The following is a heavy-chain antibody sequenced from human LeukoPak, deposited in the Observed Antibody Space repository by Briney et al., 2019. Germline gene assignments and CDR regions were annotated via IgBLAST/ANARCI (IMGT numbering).Heavy chain of an antibody. D-gene: IGHD3-16*01. V-gene: IGHV3-74*01. J-gene: IGHJ4*02. CDR2: INADGSLT. Sequence: GGSLRLSCAASGFTFSSYYLHWVRQAPGKGLVWVSRINADGSLTNYADSVKGRFTIFRDNAKNSLFLQMSSLRGEDTALYYCATEHWGPNSWGQGTLVTVSS. CDR1: GFTFSSYY. CDR3: ATEHWGPNS.